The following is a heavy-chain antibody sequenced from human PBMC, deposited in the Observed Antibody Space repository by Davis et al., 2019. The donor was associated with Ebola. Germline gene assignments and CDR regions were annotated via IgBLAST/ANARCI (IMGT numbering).Heavy chain of an antibody. CDR3: AREGYYYDSSGYSYYFDY. CDR2: ISSSGSTI. CDR1: GFTFSSYE. V-gene: IGHV3-48*03. Sequence: PGGSLRLSCAASGFTFSSYEMNWVRQAPGKGLEWVSYISSSGSTIYYADSVKGRFTISRDNAKNSLYLQMDSLRDEDTAVYYCAREGYYYDSSGYSYYFDYWGQGTLVTVSS. D-gene: IGHD3-22*01. J-gene: IGHJ4*02.